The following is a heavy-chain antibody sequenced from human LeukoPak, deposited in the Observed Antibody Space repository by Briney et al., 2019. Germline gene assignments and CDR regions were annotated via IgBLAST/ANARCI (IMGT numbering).Heavy chain of an antibody. J-gene: IGHJ4*02. CDR2: ISSSSTYT. Sequence: GGSLRLSCAASGFTFSSYNMNWVRQAPGKGLEWVSSISSSSTYTYYADSVKGRFTIFRDNAKNSLYLQMNSLRAEDTAVYYCARAISMVRGVDYWGQGTLVTVSS. D-gene: IGHD3-10*01. CDR3: ARAISMVRGVDY. CDR1: GFTFSSYN. V-gene: IGHV3-21*01.